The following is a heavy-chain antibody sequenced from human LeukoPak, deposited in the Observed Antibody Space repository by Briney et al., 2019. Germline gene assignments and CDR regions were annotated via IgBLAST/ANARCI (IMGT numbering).Heavy chain of an antibody. CDR3: ASRREYCSTTSCSATFDI. CDR2: INTGNGNT. CDR1: GYTFTTYA. Sequence: ASVKVSCKASGYTFTTYAMHWVRQAPGQRLEWMGWINTGNGNTKYSQKFQGRVTITRDTSASTAYMELSSLRSEDTAVYYCASRREYCSTTSCSATFDIWGQGTMVTVSS. D-gene: IGHD2-2*01. J-gene: IGHJ3*02. V-gene: IGHV1-3*04.